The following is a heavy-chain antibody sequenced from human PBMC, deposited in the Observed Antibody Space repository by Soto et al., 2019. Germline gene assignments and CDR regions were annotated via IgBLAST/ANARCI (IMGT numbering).Heavy chain of an antibody. V-gene: IGHV3-48*03. J-gene: IGHJ4*02. CDR1: GFTFSSYE. CDR2: ISSSGSTI. Sequence: GGSLRLSCAASGFTFSSYEMNWVRQAPGKGLEWVSYISSSGSTIYYADSVKGRFTISRDNAKNSLYLQMNSLTAEDTAVYYCANGRATYGLLTHDYWGQGTLVTVSS. D-gene: IGHD3-10*01. CDR3: ANGRATYGLLTHDY.